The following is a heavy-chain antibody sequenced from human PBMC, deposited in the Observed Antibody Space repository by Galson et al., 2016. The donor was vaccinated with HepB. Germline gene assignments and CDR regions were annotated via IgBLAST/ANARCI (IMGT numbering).Heavy chain of an antibody. CDR3: ARYYDILTGYSNYGMDV. CDR1: GFTVSSNY. D-gene: IGHD3-9*01. Sequence: SLRLSCAASGFTVSSNYMSWVRQAPGKGLEWVSAISGSGGSTYYADSVKGRFTISRDNSKNTLYLQMNSLRAEDTAVYYCARYYDILTGYSNYGMDVWGQGTTVTVSS. J-gene: IGHJ6*02. CDR2: ISGSGGST. V-gene: IGHV3-23*01.